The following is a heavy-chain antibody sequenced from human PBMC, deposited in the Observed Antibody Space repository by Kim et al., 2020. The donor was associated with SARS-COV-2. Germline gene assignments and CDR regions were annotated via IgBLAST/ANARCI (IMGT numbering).Heavy chain of an antibody. Sequence: GGSLRLSCAASGFTFDDYAMHWVRQAPGKGLEWVSGISWNSGSIGYADSVKGRFTISRDNAKNSLYLQMNSLRAEDTALYYCAKDIRGDWYFDLWGRGTLVTVSS. CDR1: GFTFDDYA. J-gene: IGHJ2*01. V-gene: IGHV3-9*01. CDR3: AKDIRGDWYFDL. D-gene: IGHD3-16*01. CDR2: ISWNSGSI.